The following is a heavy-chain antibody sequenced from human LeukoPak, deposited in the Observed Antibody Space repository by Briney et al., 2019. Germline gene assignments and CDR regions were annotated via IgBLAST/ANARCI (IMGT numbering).Heavy chain of an antibody. V-gene: IGHV4-4*07. CDR1: GGSISSYY. CDR2: IYTSGST. Sequence: SETLSLTRTVSGGSISSYYWSWIRQPAGKGLEWIGRIYTSGSTNYNPSLKSRVTMSVDTSKNQFSLKLSSVTAADTAVYYCARDLIQYNWNDVGAFDIWGQGTMVTVSS. CDR3: ARDLIQYNWNDVGAFDI. J-gene: IGHJ3*02. D-gene: IGHD1-1*01.